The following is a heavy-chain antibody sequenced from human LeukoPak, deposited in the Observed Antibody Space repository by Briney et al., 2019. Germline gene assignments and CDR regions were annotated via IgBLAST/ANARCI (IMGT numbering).Heavy chain of an antibody. CDR2: IYSGGST. V-gene: IGHV3-53*01. CDR3: ARDMRDIVVAAGGVFDY. Sequence: GGPLRLSCAASGFTVSSNYMSWVRQAPGKGLEWVSLIYSGGSTSYADSVKGRFTFSRDNSKNTLYLQMNSRRAEDTAVYYCARDMRDIVVAAGGVFDYWGQGTLVTVSS. CDR1: GFTVSSNY. D-gene: IGHD2-2*01. J-gene: IGHJ4*02.